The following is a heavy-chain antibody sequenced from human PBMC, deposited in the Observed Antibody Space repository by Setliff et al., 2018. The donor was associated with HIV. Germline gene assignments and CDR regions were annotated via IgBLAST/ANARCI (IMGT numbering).Heavy chain of an antibody. Sequence: PSETLSLTCTFSTGSISRYYWNWIRQPPGKGLEWIGYIYYSGTNYNPSLKSRVTISVDTSKHQISLKLNSVTAADTAVYYCAGGTIVAPGGYFYYMDVWGKGATVTVSS. D-gene: IGHD6-6*01. CDR2: IYYSGT. V-gene: IGHV4-59*01. CDR3: AGGTIVAPGGYFYYMDV. CDR1: TGSISRYY. J-gene: IGHJ6*03.